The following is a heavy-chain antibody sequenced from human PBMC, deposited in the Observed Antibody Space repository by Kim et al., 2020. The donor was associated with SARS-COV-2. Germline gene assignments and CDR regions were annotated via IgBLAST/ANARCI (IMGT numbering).Heavy chain of an antibody. V-gene: IGHV3-11*01. CDR3: ARVPSDLDESYNVLDA. CDR1: RTALSDFY. J-gene: IGHJ6*04. D-gene: IGHD1-1*01. Sequence: GGSLRLSCAASRTALSDFYMAWIRQAPGGGLEWVSYISTASTSIFYADSVKGRFTTSRDNTKNLLFLQMNSLRAEDTAVYYCARVPSDLDESYNVLDAWGRGTTVTVSS. CDR2: ISTASTSI.